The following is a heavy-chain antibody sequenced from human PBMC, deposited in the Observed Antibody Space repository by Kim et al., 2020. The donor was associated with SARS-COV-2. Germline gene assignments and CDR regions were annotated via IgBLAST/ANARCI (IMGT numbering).Heavy chain of an antibody. V-gene: IGHV4-34*01. CDR2: INHSGST. D-gene: IGHD6-13*01. Sequence: SETLSLTCAVYGGSFSGYYWSWIRQPPGKGLEWIGEINHSGSTNYNPSLKSRVTISVDTSKNQFSLKLSSVTAADTAVYYSARGRYSSSWYGGSGGFDPWGQGTLVTVSS. CDR1: GGSFSGYY. J-gene: IGHJ5*02. CDR3: ARGRYSSSWYGGSGGFDP.